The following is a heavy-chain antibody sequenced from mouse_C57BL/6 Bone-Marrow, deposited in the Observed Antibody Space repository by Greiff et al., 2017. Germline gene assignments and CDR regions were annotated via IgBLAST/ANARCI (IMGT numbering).Heavy chain of an antibody. V-gene: IGHV1-64*01. Sequence: VQLQQPGAELVKPGASVKLSCKASGYTFTSYWMPWVKQRPGQGLEWIGMIHPNSGGTNYNEKFKSKATLTVDKSSSTAYMQLSSLTSEDSAVYYCARSGYDYAFDYWGQGTTLTVSS. D-gene: IGHD2-4*01. J-gene: IGHJ2*01. CDR2: IHPNSGGT. CDR1: GYTFTSYW. CDR3: ARSGYDYAFDY.